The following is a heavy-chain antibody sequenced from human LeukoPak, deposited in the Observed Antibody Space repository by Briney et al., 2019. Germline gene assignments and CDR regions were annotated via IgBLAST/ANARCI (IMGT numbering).Heavy chain of an antibody. V-gene: IGHV3-23*01. D-gene: IGHD5-12*01. CDR3: AKDRSGYDYYGQFYFDC. J-gene: IGHJ4*02. Sequence: GGSLRLSCAASGFTFSSYAMSGVRQAPGKGLEWVSGISGSGGSTYYADSVKGRFTISRDNSKNTLYLQMNSLRAEDTAVYYCAKDRSGYDYYGQFYFDCWGQGTLVTVSS. CDR1: GFTFSSYA. CDR2: ISGSGGST.